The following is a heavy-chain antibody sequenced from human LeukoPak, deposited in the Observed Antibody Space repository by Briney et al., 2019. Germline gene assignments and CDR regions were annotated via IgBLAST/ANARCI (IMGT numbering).Heavy chain of an antibody. CDR1: GFTFSSYS. CDR3: AKDDRWLQFCC. Sequence: GGSLRLSCAASGFTFSSYSMHWVRQAPGKGLEWVSGIIPSGHTTYYADSVRGRFTISRDNSRNTLYLQMNSLRAEDTAVYYCAKDDRWLQFCCWGQGTLVTVSA. CDR2: IIPSGHTT. J-gene: IGHJ4*02. D-gene: IGHD5-24*01. V-gene: IGHV3-23*01.